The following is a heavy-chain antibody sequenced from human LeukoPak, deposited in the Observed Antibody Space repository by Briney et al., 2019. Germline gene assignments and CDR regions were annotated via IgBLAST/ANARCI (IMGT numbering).Heavy chain of an antibody. V-gene: IGHV4-34*01. J-gene: IGHJ6*02. CDR2: INHSGST. D-gene: IGHD5-24*01. Sequence: SETLSLTCAVYGGSFSGYYWSWIRQPPGKGLEWIGEINHSGSTNYNPSLKSRVTISVDTSKNQFSLKLSSVTAADTAVYYCARGEMATQYYYYGMDVWGQGTTVTVSS. CDR3: ARGEMATQYYYYGMDV. CDR1: GGSFSGYY.